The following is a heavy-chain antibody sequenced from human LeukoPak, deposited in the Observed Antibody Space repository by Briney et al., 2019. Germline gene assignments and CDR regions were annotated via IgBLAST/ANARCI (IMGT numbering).Heavy chain of an antibody. CDR3: ARSLSSGSSGLDY. CDR1: GGTFSSYA. D-gene: IGHD3-22*01. J-gene: IGHJ4*02. CDR2: IIPILGIA. V-gene: IGHV1-69*04. Sequence: SVKVSCKASGGTFSSYAISWVRQAPGQGLEWMGRIIPILGIANYAQKFQGRVTITADKSTSTAYMELSSLRSEDTAAYYCARSLSSGSSGLDYWGQGTLVTVSS.